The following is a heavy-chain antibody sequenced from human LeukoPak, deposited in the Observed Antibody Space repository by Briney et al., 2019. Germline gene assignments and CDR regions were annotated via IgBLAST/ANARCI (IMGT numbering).Heavy chain of an antibody. CDR2: IIPIFGTA. CDR3: ARDSVARSPYDIPI. J-gene: IGHJ3*02. CDR1: GGTFSSYA. D-gene: IGHD3-9*01. V-gene: IGHV1-69*05. Sequence: ASVKVSCTASGGTFSSYAISWVRQAPGQGLEWMGGIIPIFGTANYAQKFQGRVTITTDESTSTAYMELSSLRSEDTAVYYCARDSVARSPYDIPIWGQGTMVTVSS.